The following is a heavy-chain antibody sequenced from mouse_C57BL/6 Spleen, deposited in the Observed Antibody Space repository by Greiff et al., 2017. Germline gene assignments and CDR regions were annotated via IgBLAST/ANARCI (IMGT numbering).Heavy chain of an antibody. CDR3: ARRNYYYLDY. D-gene: IGHD2-1*01. V-gene: IGHV1-50*01. Sequence: QVQLQQPGAELVKPGASVKLSCKASGYTFTSYWMQWVKQRPGQGLEWIGEIDPSDSYTNYNQKFKGKATLTVDTSSSTAYMQLSSLTSEDSAVYYCARRNYYYLDYWGQGTTLTVSS. CDR2: IDPSDSYT. CDR1: GYTFTSYW. J-gene: IGHJ2*01.